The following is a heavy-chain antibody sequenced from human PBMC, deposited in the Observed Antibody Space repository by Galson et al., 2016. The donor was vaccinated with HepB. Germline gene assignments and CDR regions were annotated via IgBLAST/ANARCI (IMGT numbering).Heavy chain of an antibody. CDR3: ARDLKAVPGAEEYDAFDS. Sequence: SETLSLTCTVSGDSISSYFWSWIRQPAGKRLEWIGRISPSGSTDSNPSLKSRVTMSLDTSKKRLSLKMTSVTAADTAMYFCARDLKAVPGAEEYDAFDSGGHGTLVTVSS. V-gene: IGHV4-4*07. CDR2: ISPSGST. D-gene: IGHD6-19*01. J-gene: IGHJ4*01. CDR1: GDSISSYF.